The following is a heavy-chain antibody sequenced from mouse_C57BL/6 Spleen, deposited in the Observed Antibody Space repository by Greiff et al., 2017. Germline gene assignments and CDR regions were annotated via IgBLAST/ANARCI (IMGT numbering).Heavy chain of an antibody. CDR1: GFTFNTYA. CDR3: VRGGEYDGYFDV. J-gene: IGHJ1*03. D-gene: IGHD2-14*01. Sequence: EVQRVESGGGLVQPKGSLKLSCAASGFTFNTYAMHWVRQAPGKGLEWVARIRSKSSNYATYYADSVKDRFTISRDDSQSMLYLQMNNLKTEDTAMYYCVRGGEYDGYFDVWGTGTTVTVSS. CDR2: IRSKSSNYAT. V-gene: IGHV10-3*01.